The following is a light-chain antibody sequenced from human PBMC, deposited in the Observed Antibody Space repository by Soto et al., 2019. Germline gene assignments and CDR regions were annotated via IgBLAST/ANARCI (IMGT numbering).Light chain of an antibody. V-gene: IGKV1-12*01. J-gene: IGKJ1*01. CDR2: AAP. Sequence: DIQMTQSPSSVSASVGDTVTITCRASQDINSRLAWFQQQPGRPPKYVIQAAPMLQSGFPSRFAGSGSGRDFTLTIHTLQPEDSATYYCLQVANFPRTFGQGTKVDIK. CDR1: QDINSR. CDR3: LQVANFPRT.